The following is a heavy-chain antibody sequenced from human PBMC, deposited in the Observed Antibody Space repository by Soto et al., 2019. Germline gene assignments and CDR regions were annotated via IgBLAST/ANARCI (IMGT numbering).Heavy chain of an antibody. V-gene: IGHV3-11*05. CDR1: GFTFSDYY. Sequence: QVQLVESGGGLVKPGGSLRLSCAVSGFTFSDYYMTWIRQAPGQGLEWVSYISSSTSQTNYADSVKGRFTISRENAKNSLFLQMNSLRAEDTAVYYCARGRGAAAAYFDFWGQGTLVTVSS. D-gene: IGHD6-13*01. J-gene: IGHJ4*02. CDR3: ARGRGAAAAYFDF. CDR2: ISSSTSQT.